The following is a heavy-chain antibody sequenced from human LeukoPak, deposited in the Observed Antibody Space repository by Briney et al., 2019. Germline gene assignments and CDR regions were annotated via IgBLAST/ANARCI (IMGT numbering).Heavy chain of an antibody. Sequence: GASVKVSCKASGGTFSSYAISWVRQAPGQGLEWMGGIIPIFGTANYAQKFQGRVTITADKSTSTAYMELSRLRSDDTAMYSCARSSGWKYNIDYWGQGTLVTVSS. CDR2: IIPIFGTA. CDR3: ARSSGWKYNIDY. J-gene: IGHJ4*02. V-gene: IGHV1-69*06. D-gene: IGHD6-19*01. CDR1: GGTFSSYA.